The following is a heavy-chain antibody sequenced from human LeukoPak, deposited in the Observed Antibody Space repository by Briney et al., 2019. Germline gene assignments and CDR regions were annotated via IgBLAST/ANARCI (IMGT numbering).Heavy chain of an antibody. V-gene: IGHV3-53*01. CDR2: IYSGGST. D-gene: IGHD3-16*01. CDR3: ARGRFACALFDY. J-gene: IGHJ4*02. Sequence: PGGSLRLSCAASGFTVSSNYMSWVRQAPGKGLEWVSVIYSGGSTYYADSVKGRFTISRDSSKNTLYLQMNSLRAEDTAVYYCARGRFACALFDYWGQGTLVTVSS. CDR1: GFTVSSNY.